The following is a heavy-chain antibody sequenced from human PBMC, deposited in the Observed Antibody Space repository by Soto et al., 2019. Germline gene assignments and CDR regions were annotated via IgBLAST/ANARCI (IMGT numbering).Heavy chain of an antibody. D-gene: IGHD3-22*01. CDR3: ARVIYYDSSGYYNY. Sequence: SVKVSCKASGGTFSSYAISWVRQAPGQGLEWMGGIIPIFGTANYAQKFQGRVTITADESTSTAYMELSSLRSEDTAVYYCARVIYYDSSGYYNYWGQGTLVTVSS. CDR1: GGTFSSYA. CDR2: IIPIFGTA. V-gene: IGHV1-69*13. J-gene: IGHJ4*02.